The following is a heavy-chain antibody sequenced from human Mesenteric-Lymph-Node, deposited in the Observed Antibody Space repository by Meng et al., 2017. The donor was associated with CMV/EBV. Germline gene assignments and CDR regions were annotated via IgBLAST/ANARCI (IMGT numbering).Heavy chain of an antibody. CDR3: ARDHSVSPYYDFWSGYAPYYYYYYGMDV. Sequence: GESLKISCAASGFTFSNAWMSWVRQAPGKGLEWVGRIKSKTDGGTTDYAAPVKGRFTISRDDSKNTLYLQMNSLKTEDTAVYYCARDHSVSPYYDFWSGYAPYYYYYYGMDVWGQGTTVTVSS. J-gene: IGHJ6*02. CDR1: GFTFSNAW. D-gene: IGHD3-3*01. V-gene: IGHV3-15*01. CDR2: IKSKTDGGTT.